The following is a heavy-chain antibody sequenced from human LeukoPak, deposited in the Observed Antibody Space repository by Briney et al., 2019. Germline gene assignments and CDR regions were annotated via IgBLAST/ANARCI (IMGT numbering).Heavy chain of an antibody. CDR3: ARQGTYSSAIGMGY. V-gene: IGHV1-46*02. CDR2: INPSGGST. Sequence: ASVKVSCKASGYTLNNHYMYWVRQAPGQGLEWMGVINPSGGSTSYAQKFQGRVTMTRDTSTRTVYMEVNSLRSEDTAVYYCARQGTYSSAIGMGYWGQGTLVTVSS. D-gene: IGHD6-19*01. J-gene: IGHJ4*02. CDR1: GYTLNNHY.